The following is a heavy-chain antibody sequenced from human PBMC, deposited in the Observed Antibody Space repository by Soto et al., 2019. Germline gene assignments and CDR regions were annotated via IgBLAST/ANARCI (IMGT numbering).Heavy chain of an antibody. V-gene: IGHV1-24*01. CDR1: GYTLTELA. CDR3: ATEARYYQPVIY. Sequence: ASVKVSCKVSGYTLTELAMHWVRQAPGKGLEWMGGFDPEDGETIYAQKFQGRVTMTEDTSTDTAYMELSSLRSEDTAVYYCATEARYYQPVIYWGQGTLVTVSS. CDR2: FDPEDGET. D-gene: IGHD3-9*01. J-gene: IGHJ4*02.